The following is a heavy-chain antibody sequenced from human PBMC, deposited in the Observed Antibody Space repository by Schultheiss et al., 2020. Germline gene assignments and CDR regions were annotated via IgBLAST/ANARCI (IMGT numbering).Heavy chain of an antibody. CDR3: TRGVYDFWSGYSISDY. CDR2: INHSGST. D-gene: IGHD3-3*01. J-gene: IGHJ4*02. V-gene: IGHV4-34*01. CDR1: GGSFSGYY. Sequence: AETLSITCAVYGGSFSGYYWNWIRQPPGKGLEWIGEINHSGSTNYNPSLKSRVTISIDTSTNQFSLKVSSVTAADTAVYYCTRGVYDFWSGYSISDYWGQGALVTVSS.